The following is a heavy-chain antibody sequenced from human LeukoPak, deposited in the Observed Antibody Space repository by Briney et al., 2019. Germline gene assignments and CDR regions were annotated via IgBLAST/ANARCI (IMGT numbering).Heavy chain of an antibody. D-gene: IGHD4-17*01. V-gene: IGHV1-2*04. J-gene: IGHJ4*02. CDR2: INPNSGGT. CDR3: ATCYGDYPRLEY. Sequence: ASVKVSCKASGYTFTGYYMHWVRQAPGQGLEWMGWINPNSGGTNYAQKFQGWVTMTRDTSISTAYMELSRLRSDDTAVYYCATCYGDYPRLEYWGQGTLVTVSS. CDR1: GYTFTGYY.